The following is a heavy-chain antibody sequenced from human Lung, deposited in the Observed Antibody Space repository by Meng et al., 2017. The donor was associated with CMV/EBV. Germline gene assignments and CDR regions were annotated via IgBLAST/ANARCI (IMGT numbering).Heavy chain of an antibody. V-gene: IGHV4-30-4*08. J-gene: IGHJ6*02. CDR3: ARADYYNLMDV. CDR2: IYYSGSS. CDR1: GASIDSDNYY. Sequence: LRLSCTVSGASIDSDNYYWSWIRQPPGKGLEWIGYIYYSGSSFYNPSLKSRVTISLNMSKNQFSLYLSSVTAADTAVYYCARADYYNLMDVWGQGTTVTVSS.